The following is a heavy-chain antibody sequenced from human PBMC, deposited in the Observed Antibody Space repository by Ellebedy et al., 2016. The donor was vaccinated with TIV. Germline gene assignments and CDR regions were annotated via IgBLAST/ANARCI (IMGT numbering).Heavy chain of an antibody. D-gene: IGHD3-10*01. CDR3: VKGGSGSYHYYYGMDV. Sequence: GESLKISCEASGFTFSSYTMSWVRQAPGRGLEWVASIGADAFTTFYADDVKGRFTASRDNSKNTLYLQMSSLRAEDTAVYSCVKGGSGSYHYYYGMDVWGQGTTVTVSS. J-gene: IGHJ6*02. CDR1: GFTFSSYT. V-gene: IGHV3-23*01. CDR2: IGADAFTT.